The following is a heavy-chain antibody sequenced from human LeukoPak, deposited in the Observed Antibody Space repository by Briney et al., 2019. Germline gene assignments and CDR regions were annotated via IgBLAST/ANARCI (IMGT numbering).Heavy chain of an antibody. CDR1: GYSISNGYY. Sequence: SETLSLTCAVSGYSISNGYYWGWIRQPPGKGLEWIGSMFHSGSTYHNPSLKSRVTISLDTSENRLSLKLSPVTAAGTAVYYCARAPHCSTTSCYQGGYYFDYWGQGTLVTVPS. V-gene: IGHV4-38-2*01. J-gene: IGHJ4*02. CDR3: ARAPHCSTTSCYQGGYYFDY. D-gene: IGHD2-2*01. CDR2: MFHSGST.